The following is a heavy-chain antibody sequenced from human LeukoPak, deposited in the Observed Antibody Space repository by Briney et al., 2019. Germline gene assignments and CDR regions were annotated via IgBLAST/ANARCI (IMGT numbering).Heavy chain of an antibody. CDR2: ILYDGNTK. J-gene: IGHJ6*03. Sequence: PAGSLSLSCAAYGFSLSNYGMHWVRQAPGKGLEWVAAILYDGNTKHYADSVKGRFTISRDMSKNTFYLQMNSLTAEDTAVYYCARDHRPEIQYYYMDVWGKGTTVAVSS. D-gene: IGHD1-14*01. CDR1: GFSLSNYG. V-gene: IGHV3-33*01. CDR3: ARDHRPEIQYYYMDV.